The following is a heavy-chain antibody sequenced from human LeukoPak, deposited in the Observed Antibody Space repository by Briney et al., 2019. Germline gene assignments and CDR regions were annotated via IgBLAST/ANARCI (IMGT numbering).Heavy chain of an antibody. V-gene: IGHV3-7*01. Sequence: PGGSLRLSCAASGFTFSSYWMSWVRQAPGKGLEWVANIKQDGSEKYYVDSVKGRFTISRDNAKNSLYLQMNSLRAEDTAVYYCARMGRYYDILTGYYLPRYYFDYWGQGTLVTVCS. D-gene: IGHD3-9*01. CDR3: ARMGRYYDILTGYYLPRYYFDY. CDR2: IKQDGSEK. CDR1: GFTFSSYW. J-gene: IGHJ4*02.